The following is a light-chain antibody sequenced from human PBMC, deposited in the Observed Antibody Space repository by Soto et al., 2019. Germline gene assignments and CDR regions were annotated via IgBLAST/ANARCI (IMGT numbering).Light chain of an antibody. CDR2: EVN. Sequence: QSALTQPASVSGSPGQSVTISCTGTSSDVGSYNRVSWYQQPPGTAPKLMIYEVNNRPSGVPDRFSGSKSGNTASLTISGLQAEDEADYYCNLFTDSSTYVFGTGTKVTVL. J-gene: IGLJ1*01. CDR3: NLFTDSSTYV. CDR1: SSDVGSYNR. V-gene: IGLV2-18*01.